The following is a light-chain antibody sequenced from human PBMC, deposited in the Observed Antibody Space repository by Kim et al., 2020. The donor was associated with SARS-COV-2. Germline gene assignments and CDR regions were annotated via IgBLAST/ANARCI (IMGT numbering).Light chain of an antibody. CDR1: QSIRSIY. CDR2: GAS. J-gene: IGKJ3*01. CDR3: QQYSSSPLFT. Sequence: IVLTQSPGTLSLSPGERATLSCRASQSIRSIYLAWYQQKPGQAPRLLIHGASRRATGIPDRFSGSGSGTDFTLTISRLVPEDFAVYYCQQYSSSPLFTFGPGTKVDIK. V-gene: IGKV3-20*01.